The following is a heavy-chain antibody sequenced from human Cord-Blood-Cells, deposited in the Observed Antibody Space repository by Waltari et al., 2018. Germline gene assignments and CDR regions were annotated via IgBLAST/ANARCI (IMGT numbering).Heavy chain of an antibody. Sequence: EVQLVESGGGLVQPGGSLRLSCAASGFTFSSYWMHWVRQGPGKGLVWVSRINSEGSSTSYADSVKGRFTISRDNAKNTLYLQMNSLRAEDTAVYYCARSILHNWNDYWGQGTLVTVSS. D-gene: IGHD1-20*01. CDR3: ARSILHNWNDY. J-gene: IGHJ4*02. CDR1: GFTFSSYW. V-gene: IGHV3-74*01. CDR2: INSEGSST.